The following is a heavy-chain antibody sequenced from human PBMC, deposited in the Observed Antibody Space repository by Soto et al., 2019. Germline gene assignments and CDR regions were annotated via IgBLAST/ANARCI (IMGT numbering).Heavy chain of an antibody. CDR3: VKVEWYSVDC. CDR1: GFTFQNYV. J-gene: IGHJ4*02. V-gene: IGHV3-64D*06. D-gene: IGHD2-21*01. CDR2: IGAKGDAT. Sequence: QPGGSLRLSCSASGFTFQNYVIHWVRQAPGKGLEYVSAIGAKGDATYADSVKGRFSISRDNSKNSLFLQMTNVTFEDTATYFCVKVEWYSVDCWGQGALVTVSS.